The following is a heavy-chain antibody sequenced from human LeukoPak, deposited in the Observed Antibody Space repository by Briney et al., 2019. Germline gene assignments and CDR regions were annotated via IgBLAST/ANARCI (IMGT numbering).Heavy chain of an antibody. V-gene: IGHV1-18*01. CDR3: ASHGDYQEYLDY. Sequence: ASVKVSCKASGYTFTSYDITWVRQAPGQGLEWMGWISAYSGDTNYAQKLQGRVTMTTDTSTSTAYMELRSLRSDDTAVYHCASHGDYQEYLDYWGQGTLVTVSS. D-gene: IGHD4-17*01. CDR2: ISAYSGDT. J-gene: IGHJ4*02. CDR1: GYTFTSYD.